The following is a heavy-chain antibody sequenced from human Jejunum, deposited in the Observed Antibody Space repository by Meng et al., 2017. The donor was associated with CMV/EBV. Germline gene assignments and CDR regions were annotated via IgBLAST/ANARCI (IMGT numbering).Heavy chain of an antibody. V-gene: IGHV3-7*01. CDR1: GFSFPNYG. CDR3: ARGNRGAYDY. J-gene: IGHJ4*02. D-gene: IGHD7-27*01. CDR2: TKPDGSEK. Sequence: CAASGFSFPNYGMTWIRKVPGKGLEWLALTKPDGSEKYSVASVKGRFTISRDNAKNSLYLQMDGLRAEDTAVYYCARGNRGAYDYWGQGTLVTVSS.